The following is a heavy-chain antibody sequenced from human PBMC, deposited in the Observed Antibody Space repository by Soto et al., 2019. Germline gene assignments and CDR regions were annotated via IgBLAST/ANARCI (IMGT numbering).Heavy chain of an antibody. J-gene: IGHJ4*02. V-gene: IGHV6-1*01. CDR3: ARGSYYSGWV. CDR2: TYYRSNWYS. Sequence: QVQLQQSGPGLVQPSQTLSLTCAISGASVSSTSTAWSWIRQYPSRGLEWLGRTYYRSNWYSDYAVSVKSRITINPDTSKNQFSLPLNSVTPDDTAVYYCARGSYYSGWVWGQGTLVTVSS. D-gene: IGHD6-19*01. CDR1: GASVSSTSTA.